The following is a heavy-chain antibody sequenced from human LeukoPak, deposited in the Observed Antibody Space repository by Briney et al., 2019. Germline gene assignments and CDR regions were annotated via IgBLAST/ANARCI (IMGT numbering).Heavy chain of an antibody. J-gene: IGHJ4*02. V-gene: IGHV4-4*07. D-gene: IGHD1-26*01. CDR1: GGSISSYY. CDR3: ARENSGSYREFDY. CDR2: IYTSGST. Sequence: SETLSLTCTVSGGSISSYYWSWIRQPAGKGLEWIGRIYTSGSTNYNASLKSRVSMSVDTSKNQFSLKLRSVTAADTAVFYCARENSGSYREFDYWGQGTLVTVSS.